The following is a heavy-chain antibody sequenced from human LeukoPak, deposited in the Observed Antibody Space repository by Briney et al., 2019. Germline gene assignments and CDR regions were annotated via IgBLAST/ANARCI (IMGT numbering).Heavy chain of an antibody. CDR1: GYSFTTYW. CDR2: IYPGDSDT. D-gene: IGHD2-2*01. J-gene: IGHJ3*02. V-gene: IGHV5-51*01. CDR3: ARRLPAPEAFDI. Sequence: GESLKLSCKGSGYSFTTYWIGWVRQMPGKGLEWMGIIYPGDSDTRYSPSFQGQVTISADKSISTAYLQWSSLKASDAAIYYCARRLPAPEAFDIWGQGTMVTVSS.